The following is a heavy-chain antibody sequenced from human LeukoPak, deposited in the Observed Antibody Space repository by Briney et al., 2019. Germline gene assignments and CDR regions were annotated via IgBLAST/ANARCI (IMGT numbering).Heavy chain of an antibody. CDR1: GYTFTSYY. D-gene: IGHD3-3*01. CDR2: INTNTGNP. V-gene: IGHV7-4-1*02. Sequence: ASVKVSCKASGYTFTSYYMHWVRQAPGQGLEWMGWINTNTGNPTYAQGFTGRFVFSLDTSVSTAYLQISSLKAEDTAVYYCARVDFWSGLASLGYYGMDVWGQGTTVTVSS. J-gene: IGHJ6*02. CDR3: ARVDFWSGLASLGYYGMDV.